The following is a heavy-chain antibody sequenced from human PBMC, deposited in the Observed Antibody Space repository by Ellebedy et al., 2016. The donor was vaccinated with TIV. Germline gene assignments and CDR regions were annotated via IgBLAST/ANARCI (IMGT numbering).Heavy chain of an antibody. CDR2: IYSTGST. Sequence: MPSETLSLTCVVSGASISSYYWSWIRQPAGKGLEWIGRIYSTGSTNYNPSLKSRVTMSVDTSENRFSLKLSSVTAADTAVYYCARQDYGGNLDYWGQGTLVTVSS. J-gene: IGHJ4*02. CDR1: GASISSYY. D-gene: IGHD4-23*01. V-gene: IGHV4-4*07. CDR3: ARQDYGGNLDY.